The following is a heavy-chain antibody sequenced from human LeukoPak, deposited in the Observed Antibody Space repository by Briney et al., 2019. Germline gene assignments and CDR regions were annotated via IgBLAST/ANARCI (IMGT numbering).Heavy chain of an antibody. CDR2: IYYSGST. V-gene: IGHV4-59*01. CDR3: ARGRDGYNDAFDL. CDR1: GGSISSYY. J-gene: IGHJ3*01. Sequence: SETLSLTCTVSGGSISSYYWNCIRQPPGKGLEWIGYIYYSGSTDYNPSLKSRVTISVDTSKNQFSLKLSSVTAADTAVYYCARGRDGYNDAFDLWGQGTMVTVSS. D-gene: IGHD5-24*01.